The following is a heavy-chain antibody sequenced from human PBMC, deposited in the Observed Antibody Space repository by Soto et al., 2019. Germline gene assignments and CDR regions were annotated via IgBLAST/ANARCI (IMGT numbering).Heavy chain of an antibody. V-gene: IGHV3-48*03. Sequence: TGGSLRLSCVASGFTFSSYEMNWVRQAPGKGLEWVSYVSSGGDTKYYADSVRGRFILTRDNAKSSLFLQMNSLRAEDTPFYYCVRDPLGYYATSGHFDYWGQGALVTVSS. CDR1: GFTFSSYE. J-gene: IGHJ4*02. CDR2: VSSGGDTK. D-gene: IGHD3-22*01. CDR3: VRDPLGYYATSGHFDY.